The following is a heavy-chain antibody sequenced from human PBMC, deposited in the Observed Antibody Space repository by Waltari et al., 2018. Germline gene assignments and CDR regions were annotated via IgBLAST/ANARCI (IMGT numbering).Heavy chain of an antibody. J-gene: IGHJ5*02. CDR2: IYAGDSDT. Sequence: EVQLVQSGAEVKKPGESLKISCKGSGYSFTSYWIGWVRQMPGKGLEWMGIIYAGDSDTRYSPSVQGQVTISADKSISTAYLQWSSLKASDTAMYYCAKGSTVTTSVYWFDPWGQGTLVTVSS. D-gene: IGHD4-4*01. CDR1: GYSFTSYW. V-gene: IGHV5-51*03. CDR3: AKGSTVTTSVYWFDP.